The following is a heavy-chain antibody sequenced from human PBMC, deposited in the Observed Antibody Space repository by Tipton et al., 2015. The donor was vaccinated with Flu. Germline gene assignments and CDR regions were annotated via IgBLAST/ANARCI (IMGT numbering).Heavy chain of an antibody. CDR3: ARDRAPGLERLDYFYMDV. Sequence: QVQLVQSGAEVKKPGSSVKVSCKASGGTFDTYSITWVRQAPGQGLEWMGGVNPFFGPPKYAPKFQDRVTIDADDSTSTAYMELRGLRFDDTAVYFCARDRAPGLERLDYFYMDVWGNGTTVTVSS. J-gene: IGHJ6*03. V-gene: IGHV1-69*01. D-gene: IGHD3-10*01. CDR1: GGTFDTYS. CDR2: VNPFFGPP.